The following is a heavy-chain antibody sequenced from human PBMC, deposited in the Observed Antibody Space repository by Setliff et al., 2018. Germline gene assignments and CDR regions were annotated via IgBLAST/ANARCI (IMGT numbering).Heavy chain of an antibody. D-gene: IGHD6-25*01. V-gene: IGHV1-46*01. Sequence: ASVKVSCKASGYTFTNYGITWVRQAPGQGLEWMGTINPGGLSSSSAQKFEGRVTMTRDTSTSTVYMELNSLTSDDTAVYYCARAGLAAAGRKGVFEYWGQGTLVTVSS. CDR2: INPGGLSS. CDR1: GYTFTNYG. CDR3: ARAGLAAAGRKGVFEY. J-gene: IGHJ4*02.